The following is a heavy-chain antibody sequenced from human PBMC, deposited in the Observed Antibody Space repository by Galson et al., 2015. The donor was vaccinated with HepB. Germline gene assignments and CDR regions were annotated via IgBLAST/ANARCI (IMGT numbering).Heavy chain of an antibody. Sequence: SLRLSCAASGFTFSDYYMSWIRQAPGKGLEWVSSISSSSSYIYYADSVKGRFTISRDNAKNSLYLQMNSLRAEDTAVYYCARGLGDYDFWSGYYTRYYYYGMDVWGQGTTVTVSS. CDR2: ISSSSSYI. J-gene: IGHJ6*02. CDR1: GFTFSDYY. CDR3: ARGLGDYDFWSGYYTRYYYYGMDV. D-gene: IGHD3-3*01. V-gene: IGHV3-11*06.